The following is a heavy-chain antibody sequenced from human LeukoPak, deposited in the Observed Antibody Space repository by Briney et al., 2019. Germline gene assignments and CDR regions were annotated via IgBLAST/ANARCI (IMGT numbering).Heavy chain of an antibody. V-gene: IGHV4-39*07. J-gene: IGHJ4*02. Sequence: SETLSLTCTVSGGSISTFNNYWAWIRQPPGKGLEWIGSIHYSGNTYYSPSLKSRVTILLDTSKSQFSLKLSFVTAADTALYYCARRSAYSTSSGFFWGQGALVIVSS. CDR1: GGSISTFNNY. D-gene: IGHD6-6*01. CDR3: ARRSAYSTSSGFF. CDR2: IHYSGNT.